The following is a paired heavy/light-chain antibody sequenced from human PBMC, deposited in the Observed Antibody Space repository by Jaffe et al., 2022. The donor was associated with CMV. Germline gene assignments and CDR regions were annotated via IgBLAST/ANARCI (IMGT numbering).Light chain of an antibody. CDR3: SSYAGGSAWV. CDR2: EVT. V-gene: IGLV2-23*02. Sequence: QSALTQPASVSGSPGQSITISCTGTSSDVGSYNLVSWYQKYPGKALKVVIYEVTERPSGVSNRFSGSKSGNSASLTISGLQAEDEADYYCSSYAGGSAWVFGGGTQVTVL. CDR1: SSDVGSYNL. J-gene: IGLJ3*02.
Heavy chain of an antibody. J-gene: IGHJ4*02. CDR2: IRNKPFGATT. V-gene: IGHV3-49*04. CDR1: GFPFGDFA. CDR3: ARGGTIEISTQNFFDY. D-gene: IGHD3-9*01. Sequence: EVQLVESGGGLVQPGRSLRLSCTASGFPFGDFAMSWVRQTPGKGLEWVGFIRNKPFGATTEYAASVKDRFTISRDESKSIAYLQMNGLRTEDTAVYYCARGGTIEISTQNFFDYWGQGTLVTVSS.